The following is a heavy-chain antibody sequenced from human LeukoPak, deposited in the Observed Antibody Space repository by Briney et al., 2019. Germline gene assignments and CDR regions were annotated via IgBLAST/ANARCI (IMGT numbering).Heavy chain of an antibody. D-gene: IGHD6-13*01. Sequence: PGGSLRLLCGACGFILNINHMRWLRQAREGGVVGGSHIYSCGSTYYADSVRGRFTISRDNSKNPLYLQMNSLRPEDTAIYYCGRGCGKAAADVCGGYTMDVWGQGNTVTVSS. CDR3: GRGCGKAAADVCGGYTMDV. V-gene: IGHV3-66*03. J-gene: IGHJ6*02. CDR2: IYSCGST. CDR1: GFILNINH.